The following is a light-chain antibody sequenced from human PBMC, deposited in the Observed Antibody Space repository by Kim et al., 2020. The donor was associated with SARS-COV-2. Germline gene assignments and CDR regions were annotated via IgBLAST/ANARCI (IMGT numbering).Light chain of an antibody. V-gene: IGKV1-27*01. CDR1: QGISNY. CDR3: QKYDSAPWT. Sequence: DIQITQSPSSLSASVGDEVTITCRASQGISNYLAWYQQKPGKAPKLLIYATSTLQSGVPSRFRGSRSGTDFTLIITRLQPEDVATYYCQKYDSAPWTFGQGTKVDIK. CDR2: ATS. J-gene: IGKJ1*01.